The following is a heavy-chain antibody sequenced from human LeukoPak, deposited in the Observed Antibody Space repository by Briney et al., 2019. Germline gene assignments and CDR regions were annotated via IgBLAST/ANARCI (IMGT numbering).Heavy chain of an antibody. Sequence: GASVRVSCKASGYTFTSYGISWVRQAPGQGLEWMGWISAYNGNTNYAQKLQGRVTMTTDTSTSTAYMELRSLRSDDTAVYYCARADDYYGSGSYYADADYWGQGTLVTVSS. V-gene: IGHV1-18*01. D-gene: IGHD3-10*01. CDR2: ISAYNGNT. CDR3: ARADDYYGSGSYYADADY. J-gene: IGHJ4*02. CDR1: GYTFTSYG.